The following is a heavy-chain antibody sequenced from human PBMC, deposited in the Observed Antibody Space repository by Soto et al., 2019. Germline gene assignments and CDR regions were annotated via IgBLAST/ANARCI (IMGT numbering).Heavy chain of an antibody. V-gene: IGHV1-69*06. CDR1: GGTFSTYT. D-gene: IGHD2-15*01. J-gene: IGHJ5*02. Sequence: ASVKVSCKASGGTFSTYTFSWVLQAPGQGLEWMGRIIPIFGTPYYAQKFQGRVTITADKSTSTVYMELSSLRSDDTAVYFCARGLECRGYCLDKPTGFAPWGQGTRVSVPS. CDR2: IIPIFGTP. CDR3: ARGLECRGYCLDKPTGFAP.